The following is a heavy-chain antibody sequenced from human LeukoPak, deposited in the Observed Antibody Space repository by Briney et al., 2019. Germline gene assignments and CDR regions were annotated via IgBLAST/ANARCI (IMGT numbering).Heavy chain of an antibody. CDR2: INTYNGNT. V-gene: IGHV1-18*01. CDR1: GYSFTSYG. D-gene: IGHD1-26*01. CDR3: VRDEGSGSYLHFGY. J-gene: IGHJ4*02. Sequence: GASMKVSCKASGYSFTSYGISWVRQAPGQGLEWMGWINTYNGNTNYAQNLQGRVTMTTDTSTSTVYTELRSLRSDDTAVYYCVRDEGSGSYLHFGYWGQGTLVTVSS.